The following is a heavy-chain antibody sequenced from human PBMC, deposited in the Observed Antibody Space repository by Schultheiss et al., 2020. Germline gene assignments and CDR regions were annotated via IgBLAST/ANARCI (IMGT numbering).Heavy chain of an antibody. CDR3: ARYSGSAAGTRAIDY. Sequence: GGSLRLSCAASGFTFSSYAMHWVRQAPGKGLEWVAVISYDGSNKYYADSVKGRFTISRDNSKNTLYLQMNSLRAEDTAVYYCARYSGSAAGTRAIDYWGQGTLVNGYS. J-gene: IGHJ4*02. CDR1: GFTFSSYA. V-gene: IGHV3-30-3*01. CDR2: ISYDGSNK. D-gene: IGHD6-13*01.